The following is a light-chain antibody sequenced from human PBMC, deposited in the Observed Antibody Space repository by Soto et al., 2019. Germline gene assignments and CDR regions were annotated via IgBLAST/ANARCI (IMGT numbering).Light chain of an antibody. J-gene: IGKJ3*01. Sequence: EIVMTQYPATLSVSPGERATLSCRASQSVSSNLAWYQQKPGQAPRLLIYGASTRATGIPARFSGSRSGTEFTLTISSLQSEHFAVYYCQQYNNWPITFGPGTKVDIK. V-gene: IGKV3-15*01. CDR2: GAS. CDR3: QQYNNWPIT. CDR1: QSVSSN.